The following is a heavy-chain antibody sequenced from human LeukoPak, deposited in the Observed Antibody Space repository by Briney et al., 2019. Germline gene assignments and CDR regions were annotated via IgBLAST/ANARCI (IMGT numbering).Heavy chain of an antibody. J-gene: IGHJ2*01. CDR2: IYYTRST. V-gene: IGHV4-39*01. Sequence: PSETLSLTCTVSGGSISSSSYYWGWIRQPPGKGLEWIGSIYYTRSTYYNPSLKSRVTISVDTSKNQFSLKLTSVTAADTAVYYCARGVTMIVVVIHDWYFDLWAVAPWSLSPQ. D-gene: IGHD3-22*01. CDR1: GGSISSSSYY. CDR3: ARGVTMIVVVIHDWYFDL.